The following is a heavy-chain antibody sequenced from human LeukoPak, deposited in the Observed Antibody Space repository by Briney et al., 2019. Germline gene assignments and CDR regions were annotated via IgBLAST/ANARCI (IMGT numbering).Heavy chain of an antibody. V-gene: IGHV7-4-1*02. CDR2: INTNTRNP. Sequence: ASVKVSCKASGYTFTKYAINWVRQAPGQGLEWMGWINTNTRNPTYAQDFTGQVAFSLDTSVSTAYLQISNLRAEDTGVYYCARGGFGSRWACDVWGQGTLVTVSS. D-gene: IGHD3-3*01. J-gene: IGHJ3*01. CDR3: ARGGFGSRWACDV. CDR1: GYTFTKYA.